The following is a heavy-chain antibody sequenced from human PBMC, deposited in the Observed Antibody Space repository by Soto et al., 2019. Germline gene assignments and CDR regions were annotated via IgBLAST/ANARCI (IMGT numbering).Heavy chain of an antibody. CDR3: AKVFNYGDYVEDAYYFDY. D-gene: IGHD4-17*01. Sequence: PGESLKISCAASGFTFSSYAMSWVRQAPGKGLEWVSAISGSGGSTYYADSVKGRFTISRDNSKNTLYLQMNSLRAEDTAVYYCAKVFNYGDYVEDAYYFDYWGQGTLVTVSS. CDR2: ISGSGGST. J-gene: IGHJ4*02. V-gene: IGHV3-23*01. CDR1: GFTFSSYA.